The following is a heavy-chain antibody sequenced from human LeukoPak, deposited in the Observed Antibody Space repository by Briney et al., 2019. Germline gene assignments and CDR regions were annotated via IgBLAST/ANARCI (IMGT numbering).Heavy chain of an antibody. CDR3: ARGPPNWGYDY. CDR1: GYTFTSYD. D-gene: IGHD7-27*01. J-gene: IGHJ4*02. Sequence: ASVKVSCTASGYTFTSYDFNWVRQATGQRPEWMGWMSPNSGDTGYAQKFQDRVTMTRNTSISTAYMELSSLRSDDTAVYYCARGPPNWGYDYWGPGNLVTVSS. V-gene: IGHV1-8*01. CDR2: MSPNSGDT.